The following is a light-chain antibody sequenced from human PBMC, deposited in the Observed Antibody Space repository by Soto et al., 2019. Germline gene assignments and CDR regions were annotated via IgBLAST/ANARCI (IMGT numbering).Light chain of an antibody. CDR1: SSDVGDYDY. CDR2: DVT. Sequence: QSVLTQPRSVSGSPGQSVTISCTGTSSDVGDYDYVSWYQQQPGKAPQLIIYDVTKRPSGVPDRFSGSKSGNTASLTISGLQAEDEADYYCCSYAGTYTGVFGGGTKLTVL. V-gene: IGLV2-11*01. J-gene: IGLJ3*02. CDR3: CSYAGTYTGV.